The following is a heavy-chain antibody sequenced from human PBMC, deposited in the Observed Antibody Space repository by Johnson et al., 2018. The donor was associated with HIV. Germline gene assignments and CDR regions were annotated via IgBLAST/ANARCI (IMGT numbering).Heavy chain of an antibody. J-gene: IGHJ3*02. Sequence: VQLVESGGGLVQPGRSLRLSCAASGFTFDDYAMHWVRQAPGKGLEWVSGISWNSGSIGYADSVKGRFTISSDNAKNSLYLQMTSLRAEEPALYYCAKGSGGEADAFDIWGQGTMVTVSS. V-gene: IGHV3-9*01. D-gene: IGHD3-16*01. CDR2: ISWNSGSI. CDR3: AKGSGGEADAFDI. CDR1: GFTFDDYA.